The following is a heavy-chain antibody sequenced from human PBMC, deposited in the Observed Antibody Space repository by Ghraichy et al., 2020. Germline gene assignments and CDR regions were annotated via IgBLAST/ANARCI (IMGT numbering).Heavy chain of an antibody. CDR2: IYYSGST. CDR1: GGSISSSSYY. CDR3: ARRGGDTAMAIFDY. Sequence: ESLNISCTVSGGSISSSSYYWGWIRQPPGKGLEWIGSIYYSGSTYYNPSLKSRVTISVDTSKNQFSLKLSSVTAADTAVYYCARRGGDTAMAIFDYWGQGTLVTVSS. J-gene: IGHJ4*02. V-gene: IGHV4-39*01. D-gene: IGHD5-18*01.